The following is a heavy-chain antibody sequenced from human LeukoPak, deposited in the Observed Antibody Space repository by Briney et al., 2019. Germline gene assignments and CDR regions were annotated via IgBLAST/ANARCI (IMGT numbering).Heavy chain of an antibody. CDR1: GGSISSYY. Sequence: PSETLSLTCTVSGGSISSYYWSWIRQPPGQGQEWIGYIYYSGSTNYNPSLKSRVTISVDTSKNQFSLKLSSVTAADTAVYYCARFRERYYYYYGMDVWGQGTMVTVSS. CDR2: IYYSGST. J-gene: IGHJ6*02. V-gene: IGHV4-59*01. CDR3: ARFRERYYYYYGMDV. D-gene: IGHD1-26*01.